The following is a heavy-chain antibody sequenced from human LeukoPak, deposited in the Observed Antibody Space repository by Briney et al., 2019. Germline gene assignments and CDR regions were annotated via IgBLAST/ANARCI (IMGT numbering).Heavy chain of an antibody. J-gene: IGHJ4*02. CDR1: GFTVSSNY. D-gene: IGHD2-2*01. Sequence: PGGSLRLSCAASGFTVSSNYMSWVRQAPGKGLEWVSTISSSAVSTYYADFVKGLFTISRDNSKNTLYLQMNSLRADDTAVYYCARYCSGASCYSGLDYWGQGTLVTVSS. V-gene: IGHV3-23*01. CDR2: ISSSAVST. CDR3: ARYCSGASCYSGLDY.